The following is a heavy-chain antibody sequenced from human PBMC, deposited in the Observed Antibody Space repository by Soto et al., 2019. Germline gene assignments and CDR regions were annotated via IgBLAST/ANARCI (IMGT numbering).Heavy chain of an antibody. V-gene: IGHV4-34*01. D-gene: IGHD3-9*01. Sequence: ASETLSLTCAVYGGSFSGYYWSWIRQPPGKGLEWIGEINHSGSTNYNPSLKSRVTISVDTSKNQFSLKLSSVTAADTAVYYCARGGWYYDILTGYYPHYYYYYGMDVWGQGTTVTVSS. J-gene: IGHJ6*02. CDR3: ARGGWYYDILTGYYPHYYYYYGMDV. CDR2: INHSGST. CDR1: GGSFSGYY.